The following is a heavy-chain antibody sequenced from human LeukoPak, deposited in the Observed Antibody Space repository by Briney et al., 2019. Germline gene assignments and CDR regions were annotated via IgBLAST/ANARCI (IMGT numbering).Heavy chain of an antibody. CDR3: ARDYMVDYYYYGMDV. D-gene: IGHD2-15*01. V-gene: IGHV4-34*01. J-gene: IGHJ6*02. Sequence: SETLSLTCAVYGGSFSGYYWSWIRQPPGKGLEWIGEINHSGSTNYNPSLKSRVTISVDTSKNQFSLKLSSVTAADTAVYYCARDYMVDYYYYGMDVWGQGTTVTVSS. CDR2: INHSGST. CDR1: GGSFSGYY.